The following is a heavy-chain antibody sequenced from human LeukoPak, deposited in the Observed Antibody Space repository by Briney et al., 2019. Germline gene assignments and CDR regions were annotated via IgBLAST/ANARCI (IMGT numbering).Heavy chain of an antibody. CDR1: GVSISGYY. CDR2: IYYSGGT. V-gene: IGHV4-59*08. D-gene: IGHD1-26*01. CDR3: ARLTHDYTGNYYLYYFDY. Sequence: PSETLSLTCTVSGVSISGYYWSWIRQPPGKGLEWIGYIYYSGGTNYHPSLKSRVTMSVDTSKNQFSLKLSSVTAADTAVYYCARLTHDYTGNYYLYYFDYWGQGTLVTVSS. J-gene: IGHJ4*02.